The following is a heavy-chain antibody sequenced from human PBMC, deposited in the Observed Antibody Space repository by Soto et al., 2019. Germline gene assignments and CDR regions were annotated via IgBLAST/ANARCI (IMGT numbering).Heavy chain of an antibody. J-gene: IGHJ4*02. Sequence: SRNSSPNCHISGYSVSNNSVAWNWITPSPSSGLEWLGRTHYGSKWYNDYAVSVKSRITITPDTSKNQFSLQLSSVTPEDTAVYYCARESARQQLAYDFDYWGQGTLGTVSS. D-gene: IGHD6-13*01. CDR1: GYSVSNNSVA. CDR2: THYGSKWYN. CDR3: ARESARQQLAYDFDY. V-gene: IGHV6-1*01.